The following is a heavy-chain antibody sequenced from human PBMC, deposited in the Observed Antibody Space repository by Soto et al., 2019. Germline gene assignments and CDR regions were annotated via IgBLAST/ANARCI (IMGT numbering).Heavy chain of an antibody. Sequence: PSETLSLTCTVSGGSINNYYWGWIRQPPGKGLEWIGSIYYSGSTYYNPSLKSRVTISVDTSKNQFSLKLSSVTAADTAVYYCARRGYSYGYYDYWGQGTLVTVSS. V-gene: IGHV4-39*01. D-gene: IGHD5-18*01. CDR1: GGSINNYY. CDR2: IYYSGST. J-gene: IGHJ4*02. CDR3: ARRGYSYGYYDY.